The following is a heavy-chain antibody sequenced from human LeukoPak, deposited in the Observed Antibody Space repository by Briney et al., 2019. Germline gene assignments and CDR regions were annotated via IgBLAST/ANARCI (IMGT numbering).Heavy chain of an antibody. Sequence: PSQTLSLTCGVSGGSISSGGFSWSWIRQPPGKGLEWIGSIYYSGSTYYNPSLKSRVAISVDTSKNQFSLKLSSVTAADTAVYYCARRAVAATFDYWGQGTLVTVSS. CDR1: GGSISSGGFS. D-gene: IGHD6-19*01. V-gene: IGHV4-30-2*03. CDR3: ARRAVAATFDY. J-gene: IGHJ4*02. CDR2: IYYSGST.